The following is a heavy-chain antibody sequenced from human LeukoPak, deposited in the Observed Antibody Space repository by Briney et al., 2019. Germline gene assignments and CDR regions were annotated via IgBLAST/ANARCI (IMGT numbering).Heavy chain of an antibody. CDR1: GGSVSSYY. CDR2: IYYSGST. D-gene: IGHD5-18*01. Sequence: PSETLSLTCTVSGGSVSSYYWSWIRQPPGKGLEWIGYIYYSGSTNYNPSLKSRVTISVDTSKNQFSLKLSSVTAADTPVYYCARGDTAMVRWGQGTLVTVSS. J-gene: IGHJ4*02. V-gene: IGHV4-59*02. CDR3: ARGDTAMVR.